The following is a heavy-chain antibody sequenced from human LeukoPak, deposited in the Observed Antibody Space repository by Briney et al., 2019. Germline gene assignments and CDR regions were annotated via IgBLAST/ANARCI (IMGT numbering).Heavy chain of an antibody. D-gene: IGHD4-23*01. CDR3: ARDREVVTFYYGMDV. Sequence: ASVKVSCKASGYTFTSYYMHWVRQAPGQGPEWMGIINPSGGSTSYAQKFQGRVTMTRDTSTSTVYMELSSLRSEDTAVYYCARDREVVTFYYGMDVWGQGTTVTVSS. J-gene: IGHJ6*02. CDR1: GYTFTSYY. CDR2: INPSGGST. V-gene: IGHV1-46*01.